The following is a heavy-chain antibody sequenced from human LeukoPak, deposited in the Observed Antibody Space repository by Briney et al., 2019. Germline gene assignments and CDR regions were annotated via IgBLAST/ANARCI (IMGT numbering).Heavy chain of an antibody. CDR1: GFTFSSYW. Sequence: GGSLRLSCAASGFTFSSYWMSWVRQAPGKGLEWVANIKQDGSEKYYVDSVKGRFTISRDNAKNSLYLQMNSLRAEDTAVYYCARFLGGGNLNPFDYWGQGTLVTVSS. V-gene: IGHV3-7*01. D-gene: IGHD3-16*01. CDR2: IKQDGSEK. CDR3: ARFLGGGNLNPFDY. J-gene: IGHJ4*02.